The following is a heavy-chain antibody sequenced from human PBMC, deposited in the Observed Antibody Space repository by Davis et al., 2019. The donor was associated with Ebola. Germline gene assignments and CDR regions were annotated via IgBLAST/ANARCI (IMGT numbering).Heavy chain of an antibody. CDR2: IYFTGTT. D-gene: IGHD6-13*01. CDR3: ATWDNIAAAVTGIWYYYYGMDV. Sequence: SETLSLTCIVSGGSISSSYYWGWIRQPPGKGLEWIGNIYFTGTTYYNPSLKSRVTIDVDTSKNRFSLKLSSVTAADTAVYYCATWDNIAAAVTGIWYYYYGMDVWGQGTTVTVSS. V-gene: IGHV4-39*02. CDR1: GGSISSSYY. J-gene: IGHJ6*02.